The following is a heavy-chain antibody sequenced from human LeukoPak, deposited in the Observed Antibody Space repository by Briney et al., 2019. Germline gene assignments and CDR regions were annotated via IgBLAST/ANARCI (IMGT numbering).Heavy chain of an antibody. CDR3: AREEVVPAAVFDY. J-gene: IGHJ4*02. CDR2: INPNSGGT. D-gene: IGHD2-2*01. V-gene: IGHV1-2*02. Sequence: ASVKVSCKASGYTFTGYYMHWVRQAPGQGLEWMGWINPNSGGTNYAQKFQGRVTMTRDTSISTAYMELSRLRSDDTAVYYCAREEVVPAAVFDYWGQGTLVTVPS. CDR1: GYTFTGYY.